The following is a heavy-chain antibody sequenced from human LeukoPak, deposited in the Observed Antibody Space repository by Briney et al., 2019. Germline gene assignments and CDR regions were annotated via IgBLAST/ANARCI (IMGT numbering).Heavy chain of an antibody. CDR2: IIPIFGTA. J-gene: IGHJ4*02. CDR3: ARGLSFAVPFDY. V-gene: IGHV1-69*13. D-gene: IGHD2/OR15-2a*01. Sequence: RASVKVSCKASGGTFSSYAISWVRQAPGQGLEWMGGIIPIFGTANYAQKFQGRVTITADESTSTAYMELSSLRSEDTAVYYCARGLSFAVPFDYWGQGTLVTVSS. CDR1: GGTFSSYA.